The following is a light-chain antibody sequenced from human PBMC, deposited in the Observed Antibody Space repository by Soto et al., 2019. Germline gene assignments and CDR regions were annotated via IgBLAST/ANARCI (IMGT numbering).Light chain of an antibody. V-gene: IGKV3-15*01. CDR2: RAS. CDR1: QHVSSN. J-gene: IGKJ2*01. CDR3: QQYNKWPYT. Sequence: EIVMTQSPATLSVSPGGSATLSCRASQHVSSNLAWYRQKPGQPPTLLIYRASTRATGIPAMFSGSGSGTEFTLTISSLQSEDFAVYYCQQYNKWPYTFGQGTKLEI.